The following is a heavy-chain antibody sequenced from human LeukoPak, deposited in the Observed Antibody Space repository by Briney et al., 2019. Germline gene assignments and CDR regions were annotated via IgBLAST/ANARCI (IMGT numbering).Heavy chain of an antibody. D-gene: IGHD5-18*01. CDR2: ISGSGGST. CDR1: GFTFSSYA. CDR3: AKGQPLIIQLNPGDDAFDI. Sequence: PGGSLRLSCAAPGFTFSSYAMSWVRQAPGKGLEWVSAISGSGGSTYYADSVKGRFTISRDNSKNTLYLQMNSLRAEDTAVYYCAKGQPLIIQLNPGDDAFDIWGQGTMVTVSS. V-gene: IGHV3-23*01. J-gene: IGHJ3*02.